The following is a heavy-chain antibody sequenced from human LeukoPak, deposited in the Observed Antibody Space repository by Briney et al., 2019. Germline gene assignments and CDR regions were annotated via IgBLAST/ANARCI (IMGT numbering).Heavy chain of an antibody. J-gene: IGHJ3*01. CDR3: AKARHCTTATCASAAFDA. D-gene: IGHD2/OR15-2a*01. CDR1: GFTFNMHA. Sequence: GRSLRLSCAASGFTFNMHAMHWVRQAPGKGLEWVAVISNDGSDEYYADSVRGRFPVSRDNFKNTVYLQMNSLRPEDTAVYYCAKARHCTTATCASAAFDAWGQGTMVTVPS. V-gene: IGHV3-30-3*01. CDR2: ISNDGSDE.